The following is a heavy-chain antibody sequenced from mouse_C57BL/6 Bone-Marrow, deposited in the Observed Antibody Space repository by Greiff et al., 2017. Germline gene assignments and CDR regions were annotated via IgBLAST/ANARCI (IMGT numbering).Heavy chain of an antibody. CDR1: GFSLSTSGMG. CDR2: IYWDDDK. V-gene: IGHV8-12*01. CDR3: ARVIYYYGSSPYWYFDV. J-gene: IGHJ1*03. D-gene: IGHD1-1*01. Sequence: QVQLKESGPGILQSSQTLSLTCSFSGFSLSTSGMGVSWIRQPSGKGLEWLAHIYWDDDKRYNPSLKSRLTISKDTSRNQVFLKITSVDTADTATYYCARVIYYYGSSPYWYFDVWGTGTTVTVSS.